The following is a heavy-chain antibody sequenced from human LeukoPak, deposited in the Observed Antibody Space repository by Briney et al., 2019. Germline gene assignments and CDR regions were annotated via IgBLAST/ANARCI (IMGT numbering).Heavy chain of an antibody. Sequence: GGSLRLSCAASGFTFSSYWMHWVRQAPGKGLVWVSRINSDGSSTSYADSVKGRFTISRDNAKNTLYLQMNSLRAADTAVYYCAREHSSSWAFDYWGQGTLVTVSS. D-gene: IGHD6-13*01. J-gene: IGHJ4*02. CDR1: GFTFSSYW. V-gene: IGHV3-74*01. CDR2: INSDGSST. CDR3: AREHSSSWAFDY.